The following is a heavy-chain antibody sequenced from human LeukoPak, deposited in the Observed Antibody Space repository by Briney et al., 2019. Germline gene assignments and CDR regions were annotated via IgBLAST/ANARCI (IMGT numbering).Heavy chain of an antibody. D-gene: IGHD2-15*01. Sequence: SETLSLTCTVSGGSISSYYWSWVRQPPGKGLEWIGYIYYSGSTYYNPSLKSRVTLSVDTSQNQFSLNLSSVTAADTAVYYCARDCSGGSCYPGGIDCWGQGTLVTVSS. CDR3: ARDCSGGSCYPGGIDC. CDR2: IYYSGST. V-gene: IGHV4-30-4*01. J-gene: IGHJ4*02. CDR1: GGSISSYY.